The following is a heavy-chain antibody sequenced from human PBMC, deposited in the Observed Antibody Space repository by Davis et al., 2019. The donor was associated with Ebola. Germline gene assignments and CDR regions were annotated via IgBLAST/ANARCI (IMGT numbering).Heavy chain of an antibody. J-gene: IGHJ3*02. D-gene: IGHD1-1*01. CDR3: AVWKRDAFDI. CDR1: GGSVSSVGYS. V-gene: IGHV4-31*03. Sequence: LRLSCTVSGGSVSSVGYSWSWIRQHPGKGLEWIGYIDYSGSTYYNVSLKSRVTISGDTAKTQFSLRLSSVTAADTAVYYCAVWKRDAFDIWGQGTMVTVSS. CDR2: IDYSGST.